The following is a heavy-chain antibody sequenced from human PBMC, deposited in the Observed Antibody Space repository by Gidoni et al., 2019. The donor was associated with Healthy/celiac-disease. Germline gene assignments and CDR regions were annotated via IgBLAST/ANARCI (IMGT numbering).Heavy chain of an antibody. CDR1: GFTVSRYW. CDR3: ARGNIPYYYGSGDYLWFDP. CDR2: INSDGSST. J-gene: IGHJ5*02. D-gene: IGHD3-10*01. V-gene: IGHV3-74*01. Sequence: EVQLVASGGGLVQPGGSLSLACAASGFTVSRYWMPWVRQAPGKGLVWVSRINSDGSSTSYADSVKGRFTIARDNAKNTLYLQMNSLRAEDTAVYYCARGNIPYYYGSGDYLWFDPWGQGTLVTVSS.